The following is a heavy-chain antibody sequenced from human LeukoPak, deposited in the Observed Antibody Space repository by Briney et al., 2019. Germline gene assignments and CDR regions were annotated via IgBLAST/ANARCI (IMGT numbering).Heavy chain of an antibody. CDR3: TRGSNSDDSSDFDC. V-gene: IGHV3-15*07. CDR2: IRSKAHGGTT. J-gene: IGHJ4*02. CDR1: GFSFSNAW. D-gene: IGHD3-22*01. Sequence: PGGSLRLSCAASGFSFSNAWMNWVRQAPGKGLEWVGRIRSKAHGGTTESAAPVKGGFTISRDDSKNTLYLQMNSLKIEDTAVYYCTRGSNSDDSSDFDCWGQGTLVTVSS.